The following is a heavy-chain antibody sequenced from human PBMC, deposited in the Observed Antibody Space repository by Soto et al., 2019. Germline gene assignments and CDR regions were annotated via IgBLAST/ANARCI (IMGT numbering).Heavy chain of an antibody. J-gene: IGHJ6*02. Sequence: PSETLSLTCTVSGGSVSSGSYYWSWIRQPPGEGLEWIGYIYYSGSTSYNPSLKSRVTISVDTSKNQFSLKLSSVTAADTAVYYCARVYYDILTGYYWGPPPDYYYGMDVWGQGTTVTVSS. CDR1: GGSVSSGSYY. CDR2: IYYSGST. D-gene: IGHD3-9*01. CDR3: ARVYYDILTGYYWGPPPDYYYGMDV. V-gene: IGHV4-61*01.